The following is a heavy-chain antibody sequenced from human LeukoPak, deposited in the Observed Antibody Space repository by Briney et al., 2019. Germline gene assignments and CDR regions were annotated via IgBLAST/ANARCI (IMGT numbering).Heavy chain of an antibody. CDR3: AGEGRWRRPAMDV. Sequence: SETLSLTCAVYGGSFSGYYWSWIREPPGKGLEWIGEINHSGSTNYNPSLKSRVTLSVDTSKKQFSLKLSCVTSEDTTVYFFAGEGRWRRPAMDVWGQGTTVTVSS. D-gene: IGHD5-24*01. V-gene: IGHV4-34*01. CDR1: GGSFSGYY. CDR2: INHSGST. J-gene: IGHJ6*02.